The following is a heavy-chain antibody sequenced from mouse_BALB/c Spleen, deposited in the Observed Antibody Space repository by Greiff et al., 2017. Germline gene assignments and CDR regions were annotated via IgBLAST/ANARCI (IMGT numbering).Heavy chain of an antibody. J-gene: IGHJ3*01. CDR2: INPSNGGT. D-gene: IGHD2-3*01. CDR1: GYTFTSYY. CDR3: TRSLYDGLFAY. V-gene: IGHV1S81*02. Sequence: QGQLQQSGAELVKPGASVKLSCKASGYTFTSYYMYWVKQRPGQGLEWIGEINPSNGGTNFNEKFKSKATLTVDKSSSTAYMQLSSLKSEDSAVYYCTRSLYDGLFAYWGQGTLVTVSA.